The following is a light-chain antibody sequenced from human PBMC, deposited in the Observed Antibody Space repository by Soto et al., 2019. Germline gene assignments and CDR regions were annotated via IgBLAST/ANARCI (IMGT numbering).Light chain of an antibody. CDR1: SSDVGTYNS. V-gene: IGLV2-14*03. J-gene: IGLJ2*01. CDR2: DVI. CDR3: SSYTTISASVI. Sequence: QSALTQPASVSGSPGQSITISCTGSSSDVGTYNSVSWYQQHPGKVPKLVIYDVINRPSGISNRFSGSKSANTASLTISGLQAEDEAHYYCSSYTTISASVIFSGGTKLTVL.